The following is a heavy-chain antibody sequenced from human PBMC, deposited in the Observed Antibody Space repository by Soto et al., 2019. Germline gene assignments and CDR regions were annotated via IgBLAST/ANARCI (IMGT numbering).Heavy chain of an antibody. CDR2: IFPIFGSA. Sequence: QVQLVQSGAEVKKPGSSVKVSCKASGGTFSSYAITWVRQAPGQGLEWMGGIFPIFGSANYAQKFQGRVTITADESTGTTYMELSSLRADDTAVYYGASDRYYDSSGRSAYHYESGYWGQGPLVTVSS. CDR1: GGTFSSYA. V-gene: IGHV1-69*12. CDR3: ASDRYYDSSGRSAYHYESGY. D-gene: IGHD3-22*01. J-gene: IGHJ4*02.